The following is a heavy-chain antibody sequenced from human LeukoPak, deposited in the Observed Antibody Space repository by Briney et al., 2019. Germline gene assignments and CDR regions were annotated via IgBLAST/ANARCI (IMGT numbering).Heavy chain of an antibody. CDR1: GFTFSDYY. V-gene: IGHV3-11*04. D-gene: IGHD3-16*02. Sequence: KPGTSLRLSCAASGFTFSDYYMSWIRQAPGKGLEWLSYIGSSNTIYSADSVKGRFTISRDNAKNSLYLQMNSLRAEDTAVYYCARGSFLITFGGLIVWGQGTLVTVSS. J-gene: IGHJ4*02. CDR3: ARGSFLITFGGLIV. CDR2: IGSSNTI.